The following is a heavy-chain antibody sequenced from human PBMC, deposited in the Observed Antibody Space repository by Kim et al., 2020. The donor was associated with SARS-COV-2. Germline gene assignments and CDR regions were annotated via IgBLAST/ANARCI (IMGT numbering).Heavy chain of an antibody. CDR3: ARSDSSGYLFDY. Sequence: ASVKVSCKASGYTFTTYAIHWVRQAPGQGLEWMGWIHTNTGNPTYAQNFRGRSVLSLDTSVRTAYLHISTLKAEDTAVYYCARSDSSGYLFDYWGQGTLV. D-gene: IGHD3-22*01. J-gene: IGHJ4*02. CDR1: GYTFTTYA. CDR2: IHTNTGNP. V-gene: IGHV7-4-1*02.